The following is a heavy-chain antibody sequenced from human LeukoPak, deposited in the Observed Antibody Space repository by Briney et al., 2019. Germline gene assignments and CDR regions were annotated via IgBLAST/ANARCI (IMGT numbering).Heavy chain of an antibody. CDR1: GFTFSSYG. CDR3: ARDKNSGWGRGFDP. D-gene: IGHD6-19*01. V-gene: IGHV3-23*01. Sequence: GGSLRLSCAASGFTFSSYGMSWVRQAPGKGLEWVSSIGGSGGSTYYADSVKGRFTISRDNAKKSLYLQMNSLRAEDTALYHCARDKNSGWGRGFDPWGQGTLVTVSS. J-gene: IGHJ5*02. CDR2: IGGSGGST.